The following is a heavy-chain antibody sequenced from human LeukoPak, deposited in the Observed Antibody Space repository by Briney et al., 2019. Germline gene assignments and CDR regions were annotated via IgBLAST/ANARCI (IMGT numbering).Heavy chain of an antibody. J-gene: IGHJ4*02. CDR1: GFTSSDHH. CDR3: ATAGGY. Sequence: GGSLRLFCAASGFTSSDHHMDWVRQAPGKGLEWIGRSRSKPNSYTTEYAASVKGRFTISRDDSKNSLYLQMNSLRTEDTAVYYCATAGGYWGQGTLVTVSA. V-gene: IGHV3-72*01. D-gene: IGHD3-10*01. CDR2: SRSKPNSYTT.